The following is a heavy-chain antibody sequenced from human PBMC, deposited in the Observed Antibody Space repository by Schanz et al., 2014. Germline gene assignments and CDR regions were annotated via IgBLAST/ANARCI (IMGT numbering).Heavy chain of an antibody. CDR2: MYINSGST. D-gene: IGHD5-12*01. J-gene: IGHJ3*01. Sequence: EVQLVESGGGMIQPGGSLRLSCAVSVFTVNTNYLSWVRQAPGKGLEWISSMYINSGSTQYADPVKGRFIISRDSSKNTLLLQMNSLRAEDTAVYFCARDGGRDGYNLAFDVWGQGTLVTVSS. CDR1: VFTVNTNY. V-gene: IGHV3-53*01. CDR3: ARDGGRDGYNLAFDV.